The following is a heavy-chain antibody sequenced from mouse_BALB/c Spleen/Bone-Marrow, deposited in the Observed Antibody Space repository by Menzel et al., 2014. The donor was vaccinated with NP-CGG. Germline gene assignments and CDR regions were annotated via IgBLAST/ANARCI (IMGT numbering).Heavy chain of an antibody. V-gene: IGHV14-3*02. J-gene: IGHJ4*01. Sequence: EVQVVESGAELVKPGASVKLSCTASGFNIKDTYMHWVKQRPEQGLEWIGRIDPANGNTKYDPKFQGKATITADTSSNTAYLQLSSLTSEDTVVYYCARWEYYAMDYWGQGTSVTVSS. CDR3: ARWEYYAMDY. D-gene: IGHD4-1*01. CDR2: IDPANGNT. CDR1: GFNIKDTY.